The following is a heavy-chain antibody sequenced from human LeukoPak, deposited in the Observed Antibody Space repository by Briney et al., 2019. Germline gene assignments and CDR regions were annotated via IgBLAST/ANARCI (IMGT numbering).Heavy chain of an antibody. J-gene: IGHJ4*02. CDR2: INPNSGGT. CDR1: GYTFTGYY. Sequence: ASVKVSCKASGYTFTGYYMHWVRQAPGQGLEWMGWINPNSGGTSYAQKFQGRVTMTRDTSISTAYMELSRLRSDDTAVYYCARDLVVPGIAARYYFDYWGQGTLVTVSS. CDR3: ARDLVVPGIAARYYFDY. V-gene: IGHV1-2*02. D-gene: IGHD6-13*01.